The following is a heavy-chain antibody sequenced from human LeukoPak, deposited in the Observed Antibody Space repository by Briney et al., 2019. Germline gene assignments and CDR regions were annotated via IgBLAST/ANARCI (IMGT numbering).Heavy chain of an antibody. Sequence: AGESLKISCEGSGYSFTSYWIGWVRQMPGKGLEWMGIIYPGDSDTRYSPSFQGQVTISADKSISTAYLQWSSLKASDTAMYYCASPGPSRVGTWGADYWGQGTLVTVSS. J-gene: IGHJ4*02. CDR3: ASPGPSRVGTWGADY. CDR1: GYSFTSYW. D-gene: IGHD3-16*01. V-gene: IGHV5-51*01. CDR2: IYPGDSDT.